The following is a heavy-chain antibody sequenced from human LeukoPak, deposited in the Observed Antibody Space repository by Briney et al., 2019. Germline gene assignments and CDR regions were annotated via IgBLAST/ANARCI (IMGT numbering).Heavy chain of an antibody. CDR2: ISYDGSKK. D-gene: IGHD1-14*01. J-gene: IGHJ4*02. CDR1: GFIFSNYG. CDR3: AKEGYNMGFDY. V-gene: IGHV3-30*18. Sequence: GGSLRLSCAASGFIFSNYGVHWVRQAPGKGLEWVAVISYDGSKKYYADSVKGRFTISRDNSKNTLYLQMNSLRAEDTAVYYCAKEGYNMGFDYWGQGSLVTVSS.